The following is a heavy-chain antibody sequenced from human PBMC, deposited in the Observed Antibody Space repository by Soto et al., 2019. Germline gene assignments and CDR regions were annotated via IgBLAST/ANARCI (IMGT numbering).Heavy chain of an antibody. CDR1: GYTFTGYA. J-gene: IGHJ4*02. Sequence: ASVKVSCKASGYTFTGYAIHWVRQAPGQRLEWMGWINGGNGDTKYSQNFQGRVTITRETSASTAYMELTSLGSEDTAVYHCARGYCSSTSCQYYFDYWGQGTPVTVSS. CDR3: ARGYCSSTSCQYYFDY. V-gene: IGHV1-3*01. D-gene: IGHD2-2*01. CDR2: INGGNGDT.